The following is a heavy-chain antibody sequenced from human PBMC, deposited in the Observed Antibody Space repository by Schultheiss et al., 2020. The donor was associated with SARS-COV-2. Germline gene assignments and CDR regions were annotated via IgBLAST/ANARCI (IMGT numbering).Heavy chain of an antibody. CDR3: ARESSILTGPVDY. V-gene: IGHV4-4*02. D-gene: IGHD3-9*01. J-gene: IGHJ4*02. CDR1: GGSISSSNW. Sequence: SETLSLTCEVSGGSISSSNWWTWVRQPPGKGLEWVGEVYHSGSTNYKASLKSRVTISVDTSKNQFSLKLSSVTAADTAVYYCARESSILTGPVDYWGQGTLVTVSS. CDR2: VYHSGST.